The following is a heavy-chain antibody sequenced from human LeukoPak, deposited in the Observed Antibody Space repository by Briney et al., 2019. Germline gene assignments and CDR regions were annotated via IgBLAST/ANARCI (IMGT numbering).Heavy chain of an antibody. V-gene: IGHV3-48*02. J-gene: IGHJ4*02. CDR1: GLTFSSYS. D-gene: IGHD1-20*01. CDR2: ILSSSTRM. CDR3: ARDLNFAFDY. Sequence: GGSLRLSCAASGLTFSSYSMNWVRQAPGKGLEWISYILSSSTRMSYADSVKGRFTISRDNAKNSLYLQMSSLRDDDTAVDYCARDLNFAFDYWGRGTLVTVSS.